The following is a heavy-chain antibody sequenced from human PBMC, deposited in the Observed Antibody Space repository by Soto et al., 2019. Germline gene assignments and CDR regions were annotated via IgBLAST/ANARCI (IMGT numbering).Heavy chain of an antibody. CDR3: ARFAKEENPKVGSWYYFDY. CDR1: GGSISSGGYF. CDR2: IYYSGRT. V-gene: IGHV4-31*03. D-gene: IGHD6-13*01. Sequence: SETLSLTCTVSGGSISSGGYFWSWIRQHPGKGLEWIGNIYYSGRTYYSPALKSRVNMSVDTSKNQFSLNLSSVTAADTAVYFCARFAKEENPKVGSWYYFDYWGQGTRVTVSS. J-gene: IGHJ4*02.